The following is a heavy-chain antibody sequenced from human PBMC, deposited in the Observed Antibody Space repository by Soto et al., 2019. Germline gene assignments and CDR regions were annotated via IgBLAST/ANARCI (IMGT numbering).Heavy chain of an antibody. V-gene: IGHV1-18*01. D-gene: IGHD3-10*01. Sequence: QAQLVQSGAEVKKPGASVKVSCKASGYTFSSFGISWVRQAPGQGPEWVGWINPYNGHTDSAQSLQGRVTVTTDTSTRTRDRDLRSLRADDTAVYYCARPSGAGYGWGDSRHDPFDIWGQGARVTVSS. CDR3: ARPSGAGYGWGDSRHDPFDI. CDR2: INPYNGHT. CDR1: GYTFSSFG. J-gene: IGHJ3*02.